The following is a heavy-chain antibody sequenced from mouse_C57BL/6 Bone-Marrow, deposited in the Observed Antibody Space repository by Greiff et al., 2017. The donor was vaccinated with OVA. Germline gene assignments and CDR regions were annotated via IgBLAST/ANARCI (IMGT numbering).Heavy chain of an antibody. CDR2: IYPRSGNT. Sequence: QVQLQQSGAELARPGASVKLSCKASGYTFTSYGISGVKRRTGQGLGWIGEIYPRSGNTYYNEKFKGKATLTADKSSSTAYMELRSLTSEDSAVYFCARSPHYYGSTSWFAYWGQGTLVTVSA. D-gene: IGHD1-1*01. J-gene: IGHJ3*01. CDR3: ARSPHYYGSTSWFAY. CDR1: GYTFTSYG. V-gene: IGHV1-81*01.